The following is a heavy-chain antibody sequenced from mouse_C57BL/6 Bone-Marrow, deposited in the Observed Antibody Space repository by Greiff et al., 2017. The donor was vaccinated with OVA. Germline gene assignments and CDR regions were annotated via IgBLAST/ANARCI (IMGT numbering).Heavy chain of an antibody. V-gene: IGHV1-64*01. J-gene: IGHJ4*01. CDR3: TLLLGYYYAMDY. D-gene: IGHD2-10*01. CDR2: IHPNSGST. Sequence: QVQLQQPGAELVKPGASVKLSCKASGYTFTSYWMHWVKQRPGQGLEWIGMIHPNSGSTNYNEKFKSKATLTVDKSSSTAYMQLSSLTSEDSAVYYCTLLLGYYYAMDYWGQGTSVTVSS. CDR1: GYTFTSYW.